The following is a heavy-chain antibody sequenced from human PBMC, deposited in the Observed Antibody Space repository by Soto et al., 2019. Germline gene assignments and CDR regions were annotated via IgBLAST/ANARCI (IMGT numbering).Heavy chain of an antibody. J-gene: IGHJ4*02. Sequence: PGGSLRLSCAPSGFTFTRYSMNSVRQAPGKGREWVSSISSTTNYIYYGDSMQGRFTISRDNAKYSLYLEMNSLRAEDTAVYYCARESEDLTSNFDYWGQGTLVTVSS. CDR2: ISSTTNYI. CDR1: GFTFTRYS. CDR3: ARESEDLTSNFDY. V-gene: IGHV3-21*06.